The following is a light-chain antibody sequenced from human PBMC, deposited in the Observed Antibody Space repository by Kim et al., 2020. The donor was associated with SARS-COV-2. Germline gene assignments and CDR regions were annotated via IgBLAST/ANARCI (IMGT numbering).Light chain of an antibody. J-gene: IGLJ3*02. CDR1: RSNIGSNS. CDR3: GAWDDSLRDKV. V-gene: IGLV1-47*02. Sequence: QSVLTQPPSASGTPGQTVTISCSGSRSNIGSNSVHWFQQFPGTTPKLLIYRNNHRPSGVPDQVSGSKSGTSAPLAISGLRSEDEDDYYCGAWDDSLRDKVFGGGTQLTVL. CDR2: RNN.